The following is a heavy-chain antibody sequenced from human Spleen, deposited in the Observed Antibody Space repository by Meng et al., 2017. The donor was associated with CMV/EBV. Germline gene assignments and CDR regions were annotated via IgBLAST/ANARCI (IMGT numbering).Heavy chain of an antibody. D-gene: IGHD3-16*01. J-gene: IGHJ3*02. CDR2: IRYDGSNE. V-gene: IGHV3-30*02. CDR3: ARRDFGNAFDI. CDR1: GFTFSNYG. Sequence: EGSLRLSCAASGFTFSNYGMHWVRQPPGKGLEWVTFIRYDGSNEYYADSVKGRFTISKDNAKNSLYLQMNSLRVEDTAVYYCARRDFGNAFDIWGQGTMVTVSS.